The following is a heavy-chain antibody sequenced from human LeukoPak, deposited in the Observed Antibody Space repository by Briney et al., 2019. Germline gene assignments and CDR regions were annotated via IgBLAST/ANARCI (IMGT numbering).Heavy chain of an antibody. CDR2: ISYDGSNK. Sequence: GRSLRLSCAASGFTFSSYGMHWVRQAPGKGLEWVAVISYDGSNKYYADSVKGRFTISRDNSKNTLHLQMNSLRAEDTAVYYCAKDSWFLVGQPQDYYYYGMDVWGQGTTVTVSS. CDR3: AKDSWFLVGQPQDYYYYGMDV. J-gene: IGHJ6*02. CDR1: GFTFSSYG. D-gene: IGHD3-10*01. V-gene: IGHV3-30*18.